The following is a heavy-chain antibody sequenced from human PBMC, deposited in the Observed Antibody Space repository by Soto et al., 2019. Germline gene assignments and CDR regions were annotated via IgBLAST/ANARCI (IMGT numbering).Heavy chain of an antibody. CDR3: ARGAWFGELLLDYYGMDV. CDR2: IWYDGSNK. J-gene: IGHJ6*02. Sequence: GGSLRLSCAASGFTFSSYGMHWVRQAPGKGLEWVAVIWYDGSNKYYTDSVKGRFTISRDNSKNTLYLQMNSLRAEDTAVYYCARGAWFGELLLDYYGMDVWGQGTTVTVSS. V-gene: IGHV3-33*01. CDR1: GFTFSSYG. D-gene: IGHD3-10*01.